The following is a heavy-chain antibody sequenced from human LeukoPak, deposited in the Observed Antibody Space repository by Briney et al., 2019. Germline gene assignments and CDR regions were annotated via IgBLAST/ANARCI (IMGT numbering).Heavy chain of an antibody. J-gene: IGHJ4*02. CDR3: ARAKGFTVTTSLHY. D-gene: IGHD4-17*01. CDR1: GFTFSSYG. Sequence: GGSLRLSCAASGFTFSSYGMHWVRQAPGKGLEWVAIVSYDQTSKFYADSVKGRFTISRDNSKNTLYLQMSSLRAEDMAVYYCARAKGFTVTTSLHYWGQGTLVTVSS. V-gene: IGHV3-30*03. CDR2: VSYDQTSK.